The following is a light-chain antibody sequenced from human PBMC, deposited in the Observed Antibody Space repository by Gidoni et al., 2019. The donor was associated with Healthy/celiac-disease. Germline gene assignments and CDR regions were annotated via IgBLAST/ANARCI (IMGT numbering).Light chain of an antibody. V-gene: IGLV3-21*04. CDR2: YDS. CDR1: NIGSKS. CDR3: QVWDSSSDHWV. J-gene: IGLJ3*02. Sequence: SYVLTQPPSVSVAPGKTARIPCGGNNIGSKSVHWDQQKPGQAPVLVIYYDSDRPSGIPERFSGSNSGNTATLTISRVEAGDEADYYCQVWDSSSDHWVFGGGTKLTVL.